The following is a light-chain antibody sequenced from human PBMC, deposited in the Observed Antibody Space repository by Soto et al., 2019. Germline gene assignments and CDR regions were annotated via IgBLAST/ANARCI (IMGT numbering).Light chain of an antibody. J-gene: IGKJ1*01. Sequence: EIVMTQSPATLSVSPGERATLSCRASQSVSSNLAWYQQKPGQDPRLLIYGASTRATGIPARFSGSGSGTEFNLTNSCLQSEDFAVYYCQQYNNWPPWTFGQGPKVEIK. CDR3: QQYNNWPPWT. V-gene: IGKV3-15*01. CDR1: QSVSSN. CDR2: GAS.